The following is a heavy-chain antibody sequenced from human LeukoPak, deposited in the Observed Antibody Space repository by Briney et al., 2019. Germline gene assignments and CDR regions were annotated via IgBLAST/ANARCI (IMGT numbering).Heavy chain of an antibody. V-gene: IGHV1-69*05. CDR3: ARHHRVTTSDY. J-gene: IGHJ4*02. CDR1: GGTFSSYA. D-gene: IGHD4-17*01. Sequence: EASVKVSCXASGGTFSSYAISWVRQAPGQGLEWMGGIIPIFGTANYAQKFQGRVTITTDESTSTAYMELSSLRSEDTAVYYCARHHRVTTSDYWGQGTLVTVSS. CDR2: IIPIFGTA.